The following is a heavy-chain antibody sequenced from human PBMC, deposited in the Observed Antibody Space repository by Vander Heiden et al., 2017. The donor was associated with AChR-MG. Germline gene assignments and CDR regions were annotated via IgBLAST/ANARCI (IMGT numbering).Heavy chain of an antibody. D-gene: IGHD3-3*01. V-gene: IGHV1-69*01. Sequence: QVQLVQSGAAVKKPGSSVKVSCKASGGTFSSHAISWVRQAPGQGLEWMGGIIPIFGTATYAQKFQGRVTITADESTSTAYMELSSLRSEDTAVYYCGGSEDSYYDFWSGYTPPLGVWGQGTTVTVSS. CDR3: GGSEDSYYDFWSGYTPPLGV. CDR2: IIPIFGTA. CDR1: GGTFSSHA. J-gene: IGHJ6*02.